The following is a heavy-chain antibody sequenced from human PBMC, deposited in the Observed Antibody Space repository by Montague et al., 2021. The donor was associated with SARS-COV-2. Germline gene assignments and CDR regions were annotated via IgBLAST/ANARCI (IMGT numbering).Heavy chain of an antibody. D-gene: IGHD3-10*01. CDR1: GGSFSGYY. V-gene: IGHV4-34*01. CDR2: INHSGST. CDR3: ARVRYYGSGPFLGLDV. J-gene: IGHJ6*02. Sequence: SETLSLTCAVYGGSFSGYYWSWIRQPPGKGLEWIGEINHSGSTNYNPSLKSRVTISVDTSKNQISLKLSSVTAADTAVYYCARVRYYGSGPFLGLDVWGQGTPVTVSS.